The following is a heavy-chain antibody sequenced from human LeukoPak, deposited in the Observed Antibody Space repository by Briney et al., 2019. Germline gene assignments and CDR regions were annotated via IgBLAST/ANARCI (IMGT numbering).Heavy chain of an antibody. J-gene: IGHJ5*02. V-gene: IGHV4-59*01. CDR2: IYYSGST. Sequence: SETLSLTCTVSGGSISSYYWSWIRQPPGKGLEWIGYIYYSGSTNYNPSLKSRVTISVDTSKNQFSLKLSSVTAADTAVYYCAAITTIDWFDPWGQGTLVTVSS. CDR1: GGSISSYY. CDR3: AAITTIDWFDP. D-gene: IGHD3-22*01.